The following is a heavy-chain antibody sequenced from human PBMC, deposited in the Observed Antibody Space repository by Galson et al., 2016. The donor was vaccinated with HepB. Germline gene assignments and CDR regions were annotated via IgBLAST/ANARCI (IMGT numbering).Heavy chain of an antibody. CDR2: IWYDGSHK. V-gene: IGHV3-33*01. CDR1: GFTFRSYC. D-gene: IGHD3-10*01. J-gene: IGHJ3*01. Sequence: SLRLSCAASGFTFRSYCMHWVRQVPGKGLEWVAVIWYDGSHKFYVDSVKGRFTISRDNSKNTLFLQMNSLRAEDTAVYYCARNYHYGSGSYIPYFWGQGTRVTVST. CDR3: ARNYHYGSGSYIPYF.